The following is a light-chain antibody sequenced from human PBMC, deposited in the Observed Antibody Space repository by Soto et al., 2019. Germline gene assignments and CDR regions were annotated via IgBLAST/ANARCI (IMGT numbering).Light chain of an antibody. CDR1: QSVSSSD. V-gene: IGKV3-20*01. CDR2: GAS. Sequence: EIVLTQSPGTLSLSPGERATLSCRASQSVSSSDLAWYQQKPGQAHRLLIYGASSRATGIPDMFSGSGYGTDFTLTISRLEPEDFAVYYCKKYGSSPWTFGQGTKVEIK. J-gene: IGKJ1*01. CDR3: KKYGSSPWT.